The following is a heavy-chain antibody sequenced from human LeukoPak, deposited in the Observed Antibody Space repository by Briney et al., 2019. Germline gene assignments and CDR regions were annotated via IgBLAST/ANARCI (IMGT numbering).Heavy chain of an antibody. J-gene: IGHJ6*03. CDR3: ASFYCSGGSCYQYYYYYYMVV. CDR1: GGSIGSRSYY. CDR2: IYYSGST. D-gene: IGHD2-15*01. V-gene: IGHV4-39*01. Sequence: PSETLSLTCTVSGGSIGSRSYYWGWIRQPPGKGLEWIGIIYYSGSTYSNPSLRSQVTISVDTSKNQFSLKLSSVTAADTAVYYCASFYCSGGSCYQYYYYYYMVVWGKGTTDRISS.